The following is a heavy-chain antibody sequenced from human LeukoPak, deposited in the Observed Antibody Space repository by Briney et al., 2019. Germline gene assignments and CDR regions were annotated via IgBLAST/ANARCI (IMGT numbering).Heavy chain of an antibody. Sequence: SETLSLTCTVSGGSITSYYWSWIRQPPGKGLEWIGYIYYSGSTNYNPSLKSRVTISVDTSKNQFSLKLSSVTAADTAVYYCARSGSTAHDYWGQGTLVTVSS. CDR2: IYYSGST. CDR3: ARSGSTAHDY. D-gene: IGHD1-26*01. CDR1: GGSITSYY. V-gene: IGHV4-59*01. J-gene: IGHJ4*02.